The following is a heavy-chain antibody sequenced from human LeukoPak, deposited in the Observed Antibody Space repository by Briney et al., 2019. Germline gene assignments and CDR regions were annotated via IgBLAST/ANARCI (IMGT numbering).Heavy chain of an antibody. CDR2: IYYSEST. V-gene: IGHV4-61*01. CDR3: ARVHGDYVGGGYYFDY. CDR1: GGSVSSGSYY. D-gene: IGHD4-17*01. Sequence: SETLSLTCTVSGGSVSSGSYYWSWIRQPPGKGLEWIGYIYYSESTNYNPSLKSRVTISVDTSKNQFSLKLSSVTAADTAVYYCARVHGDYVGGGYYFDYWGQGTLVTVSS. J-gene: IGHJ4*02.